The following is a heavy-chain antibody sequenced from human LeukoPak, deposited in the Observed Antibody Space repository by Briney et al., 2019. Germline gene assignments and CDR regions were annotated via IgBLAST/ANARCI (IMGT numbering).Heavy chain of an antibody. CDR2: VYGSGST. Sequence: GGSLRLSCAASGFIVSSDYMSWVRQAPGKGLEWVSVVYGSGSTNYADSVKGRFTISRDNSKNTLYLQMNSLRVEDTAVYYCARERGRGRDSPWFDYWGQGTLVTVSS. V-gene: IGHV3-53*01. CDR1: GFIVSSDY. D-gene: IGHD1-26*01. J-gene: IGHJ4*02. CDR3: ARERGRGRDSPWFDY.